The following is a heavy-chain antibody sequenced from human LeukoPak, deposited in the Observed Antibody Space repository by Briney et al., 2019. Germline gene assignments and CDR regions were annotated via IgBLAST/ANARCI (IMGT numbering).Heavy chain of an antibody. V-gene: IGHV3-9*01. CDR1: GFTFDDYA. CDR3: AKELSGSYSFDY. D-gene: IGHD1-26*01. J-gene: IGHJ4*02. Sequence: GGSLRLSCAASGFTFDDYAMHWVRQALGKGLEWVSGISWNSGSIGYADSVKGRFTISRDNAKNSLYLQMNSLRAEDTALYYCAKELSGSYSFDYWGQGTLVTVSS. CDR2: ISWNSGSI.